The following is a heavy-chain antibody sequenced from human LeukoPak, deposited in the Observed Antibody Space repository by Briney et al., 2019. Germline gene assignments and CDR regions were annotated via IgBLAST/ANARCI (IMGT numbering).Heavy chain of an antibody. Sequence: GGSLRLSCAASGFTFSSYGMHWVRQAPGKGLEWVAFIRYDGSYEYYADSVKGRFTISRDNSKNTLYLQMNSLRAEDTAVYYCAKSRKTYYGSGSGFDYWGQGTLVTVSS. V-gene: IGHV3-30*02. J-gene: IGHJ4*02. CDR3: AKSRKTYYGSGSGFDY. CDR1: GFTFSSYG. D-gene: IGHD3-10*01. CDR2: IRYDGSYE.